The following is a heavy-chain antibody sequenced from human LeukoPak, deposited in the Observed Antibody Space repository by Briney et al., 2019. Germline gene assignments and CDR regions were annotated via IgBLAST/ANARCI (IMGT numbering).Heavy chain of an antibody. D-gene: IGHD3-22*01. Sequence: GGSLRLSCAASGFTFSSYSTNWVRQAPGKGLEWVSSISSSSNYIYYADSVKGRFTISRDNAKNSLYLQMNSLRAEDTAVYYCARGQFRYYDSSGYYGPDYWGQGTLVTVSS. CDR1: GFTFSSYS. V-gene: IGHV3-21*01. J-gene: IGHJ4*02. CDR3: ARGQFRYYDSSGYYGPDY. CDR2: ISSSSNYI.